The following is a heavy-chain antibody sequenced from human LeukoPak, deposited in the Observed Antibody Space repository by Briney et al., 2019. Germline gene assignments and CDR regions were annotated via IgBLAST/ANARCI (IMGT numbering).Heavy chain of an antibody. CDR3: ARQYDFWSGLFDY. Sequence: GESLKISCKGSGYSFTSYWIGWVRQMPGKGLEWMGIIYPGDSDTRYSPSFQGQVTISADKSISTAYLQWSSLKASDTAIYYCARQYDFWSGLFDYWGQGTLVTVSS. J-gene: IGHJ4*02. V-gene: IGHV5-51*01. CDR1: GYSFTSYW. D-gene: IGHD3-3*01. CDR2: IYPGDSDT.